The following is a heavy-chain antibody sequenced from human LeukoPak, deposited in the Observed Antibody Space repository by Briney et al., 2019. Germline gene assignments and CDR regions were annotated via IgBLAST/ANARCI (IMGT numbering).Heavy chain of an antibody. V-gene: IGHV3-73*01. CDR2: VRNAADGYAT. Sequence: GGSLRLSCEGSGFTFSGSHMHWVRQAPGKGLEWIGHVRNAADGYATAYGASVKGRFTISRDDSNNMVYLQMNSLKTEDSAVYYCSRQTVSCHDYWGQGTLVTVSS. D-gene: IGHD2-21*02. CDR1: GFTFSGSH. CDR3: SRQTVSCHDY. J-gene: IGHJ4*02.